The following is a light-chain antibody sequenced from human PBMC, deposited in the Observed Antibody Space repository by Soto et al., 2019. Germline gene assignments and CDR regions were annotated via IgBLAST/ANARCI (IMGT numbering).Light chain of an antibody. CDR1: SSDVGGYNY. J-gene: IGLJ2*01. Sequence: QSVLNQPASVSGSPGQSITISCTGTSSDVGGYNYVSLYQQHPGKAPKLMIYEVSNRPSGVSNRFSGSKSGNTASLTISGLQAEDEADYYCSSYTSSSPVVFGGGTKVTVL. CDR2: EVS. V-gene: IGLV2-14*01. CDR3: SSYTSSSPVV.